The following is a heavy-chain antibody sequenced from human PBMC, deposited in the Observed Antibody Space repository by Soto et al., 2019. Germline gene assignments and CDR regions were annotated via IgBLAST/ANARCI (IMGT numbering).Heavy chain of an antibody. CDR2: IYYSGST. CDR1: GGSISSSSYY. V-gene: IGHV4-39*01. J-gene: IGHJ4*02. D-gene: IGHD6-13*01. Sequence: PSETLSLTCTVSGGSISSSSYYWGWIRQPPGKGLEWIGSIYYSGSTYYNPSLKSRVTISVDTSKNQFSLKLSSVTAADTAVYYCARRQSSSWYGLWGQGILVTVSS. CDR3: ARRQSSSWYGL.